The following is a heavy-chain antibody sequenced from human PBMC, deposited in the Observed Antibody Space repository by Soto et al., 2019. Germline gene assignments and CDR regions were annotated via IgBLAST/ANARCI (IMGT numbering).Heavy chain of an antibody. CDR1: GFTFSSYW. V-gene: IGHV3-74*01. CDR3: ARDPLIGDTDYGLDV. Sequence: EVQLVESGGGLVQPGGSLIVSCAASGFTFSSYWMHWVRQAPGKGLVWVSRINNDGSSTSYAESVKGRFIISRDNAKSTLYLEMSSLRAGDTAVYYCARDPLIGDTDYGLDVWGQGTTVTVS. D-gene: IGHD2-21*01. CDR2: INNDGSST. J-gene: IGHJ6*02.